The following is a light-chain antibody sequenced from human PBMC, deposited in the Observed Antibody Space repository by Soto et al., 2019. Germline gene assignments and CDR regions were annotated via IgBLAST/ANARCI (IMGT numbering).Light chain of an antibody. CDR1: QSVSSY. CDR3: QQQYT. Sequence: EIVLTQSPATLSLSPGDRATLSCRASQSVSSYLAWYQQKPGQAPRLLIYDASNRATGTPARFSGSGSGTDFTLTISSLEPEDFAVYYCQQQYTFGQGTKLEIK. J-gene: IGKJ2*01. CDR2: DAS. V-gene: IGKV3-11*01.